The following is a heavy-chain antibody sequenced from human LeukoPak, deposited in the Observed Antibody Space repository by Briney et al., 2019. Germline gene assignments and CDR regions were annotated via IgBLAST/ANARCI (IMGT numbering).Heavy chain of an antibody. CDR2: IYHSGAT. J-gene: IGHJ4*02. CDR3: ASRVPDGNSRAYFGY. CDR1: GYSISSDYY. D-gene: IGHD4-11*01. Sequence: SDTVSLTCVVSGYSISSDYYWGLGRQPPGKGQGRSGIIYHSGATYYNPSLRSRVTISVDTSKNQISLQLTSVPAADTPVNYYASRVPDGNSRAYFGYWGQGTLVTVSS. V-gene: IGHV4-38-2*01.